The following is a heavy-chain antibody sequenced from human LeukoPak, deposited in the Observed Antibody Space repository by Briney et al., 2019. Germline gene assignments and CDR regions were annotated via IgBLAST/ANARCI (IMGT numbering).Heavy chain of an antibody. CDR2: IHQYGGEK. CDR3: ARDRVVVPAATNWFDP. J-gene: IGHJ5*02. Sequence: PGGSLRLSCEGSGFTFRSHWMSWVRQAPGKGLEWVANIHQYGGEKYYVDSVRGRFSISRDNAKNSLYLEMNSLRAEDTAVYYCARDRVVVPAATNWFDPWGQGTLVTVSS. CDR1: GFTFRSHW. D-gene: IGHD2-2*01. V-gene: IGHV3-7*01.